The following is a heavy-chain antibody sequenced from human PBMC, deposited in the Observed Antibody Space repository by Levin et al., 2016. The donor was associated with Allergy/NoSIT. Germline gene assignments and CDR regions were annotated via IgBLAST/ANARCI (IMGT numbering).Heavy chain of an antibody. J-gene: IGHJ4*02. V-gene: IGHV1-3*01. Sequence: WVRQAPGQRLEWMGWINAGNGNTKYSQKFQGRVTITRDASASTAYMELSSLRFEDTAVYYCARGIWSASSVGYYFDYWGQGTLVTVSS. CDR3: ARGIWSASSVGYYFDY. CDR2: INAGNGNT. D-gene: IGHD3-3*01.